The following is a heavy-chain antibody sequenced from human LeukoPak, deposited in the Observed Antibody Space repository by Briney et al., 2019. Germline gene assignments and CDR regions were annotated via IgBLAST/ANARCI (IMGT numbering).Heavy chain of an antibody. CDR3: ARYCSGGSCYGWFDP. D-gene: IGHD2-15*01. V-gene: IGHV4-59*01. J-gene: IGHJ5*02. Sequence: SETLSLTCTVSGGSISSYYSSWIRQPPGKGLEWIGYIYYSGSTNYNPSLKSRVTISVDTSKNQFSLKLSSVTAADTAVYYCARYCSGGSCYGWFDPWGQGTPVTVSS. CDR1: GGSISSYY. CDR2: IYYSGST.